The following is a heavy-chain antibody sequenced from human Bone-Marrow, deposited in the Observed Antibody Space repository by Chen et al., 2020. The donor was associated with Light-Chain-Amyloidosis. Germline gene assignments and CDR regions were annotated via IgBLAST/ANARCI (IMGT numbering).Heavy chain of an antibody. J-gene: IGHJ4*02. CDR3: ARDSGPFDY. CDR2: IRHSGPT. V-gene: IGHV4-38-2*02. CDR1: AYSISSGYY. Sequence: QVQVQESGPGLVKPSETLSLTCAVSAYSISSGYYWGWIRQPPGKGLEWIGSIRHSGPTYYNPSLKSRVTISVDTSKNQFSLKLTSVTAADTAVYYCARDSGPFDYWGQGTLVTVSS.